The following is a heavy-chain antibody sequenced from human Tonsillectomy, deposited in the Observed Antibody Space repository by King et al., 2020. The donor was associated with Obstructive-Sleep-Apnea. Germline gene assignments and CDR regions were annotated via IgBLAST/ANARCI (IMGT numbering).Heavy chain of an antibody. Sequence: QLVQSGAEVKKPGASVKVSCKASGYRFTNFGISWVRQAPGQGLEWMGRISADIDNANYAQKSQGRVTMTTDTSTSTAYMELRSLRSDDTAIYYCARDLSAGAWYSDYWGQGTLVTVSS. CDR3: ARDLSAGAWYSDY. CDR2: ISADIDNA. CDR1: GYRFTNFG. V-gene: IGHV1-18*01. D-gene: IGHD2-21*02. J-gene: IGHJ4*02.